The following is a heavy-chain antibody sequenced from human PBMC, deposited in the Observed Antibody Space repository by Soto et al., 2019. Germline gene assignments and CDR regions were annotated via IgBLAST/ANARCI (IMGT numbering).Heavy chain of an antibody. CDR1: GGSFSGYY. CDR2: INHSGST. J-gene: IGHJ6*02. Sequence: WETLSLTCAVYGGSFSGYYWSWIRQPPGKGLEWIGEINHSGSTNYNPSLKSRVTISVDTSKNQFSLKLSSVTAADTAVYYCARGRITMVRGVIISSNYYYYGMDVWGQGTTVTVSS. D-gene: IGHD3-10*01. V-gene: IGHV4-34*01. CDR3: ARGRITMVRGVIISSNYYYYGMDV.